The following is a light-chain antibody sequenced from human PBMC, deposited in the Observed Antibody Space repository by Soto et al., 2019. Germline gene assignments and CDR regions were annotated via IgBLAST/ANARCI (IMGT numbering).Light chain of an antibody. V-gene: IGKV1-9*01. CDR2: STS. J-gene: IGKJ3*01. Sequence: DIQLTQSPSFLSASVGDRVTITCRASQGLSSYLAWYQQKPGMAPKLLIYSTSTLQSGVPARFSGSASDTEFTLTISILQPEDFATYCCQQLNSYPITFGPGTKVDI. CDR3: QQLNSYPIT. CDR1: QGLSSY.